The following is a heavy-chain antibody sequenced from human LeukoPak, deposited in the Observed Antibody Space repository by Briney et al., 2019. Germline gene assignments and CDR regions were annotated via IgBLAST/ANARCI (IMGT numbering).Heavy chain of an antibody. Sequence: QPGRSLRLSCAASGFTFDDYAMHWVRHAPGKGLEWVSGISWNSNSIGYADSVKGRFTISRDNAKNSLYLQMNSLRAEDTALYYCAKVLVTLYYYYGMDVWGQGTTVTVSS. CDR2: ISWNSNSI. J-gene: IGHJ6*02. CDR3: AKVLVTLYYYYGMDV. CDR1: GFTFDDYA. D-gene: IGHD5-18*01. V-gene: IGHV3-9*01.